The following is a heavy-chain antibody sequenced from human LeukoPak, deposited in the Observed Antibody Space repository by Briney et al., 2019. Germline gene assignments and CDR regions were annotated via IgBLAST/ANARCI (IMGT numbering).Heavy chain of an antibody. V-gene: IGHV3-7*01. J-gene: IGHJ6*03. CDR1: GFTFSSYC. CDR3: AREKETLLSITMVRGLIRRHYSMDV. Sequence: GGSLRLSCAASGFTFSSYCMSWVRQAPGKGLEWVSNIKKDGSEKYYADSVKGRFTISRDNAKNSLYLQMNRLRAEDTAVYYCAREKETLLSITMVRGLIRRHYSMDVWGKGTTVTISS. CDR2: IKKDGSEK. D-gene: IGHD3-10*01.